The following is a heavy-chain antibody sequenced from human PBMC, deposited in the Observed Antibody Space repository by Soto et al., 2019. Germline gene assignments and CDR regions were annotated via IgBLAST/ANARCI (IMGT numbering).Heavy chain of an antibody. CDR3: ARHHGPMTADNWFDP. CDR1: GYTFFSYA. V-gene: IGHV1-18*01. CDR2: ISGYNGHT. D-gene: IGHD3-22*01. J-gene: IGHJ5*02. Sequence: ASVKVSCKASGYTFFSYAISWVRQARGQGLEWMGWISGYNGHTNYAQNFQGRLTLTTDPSASTAYMELRSLRSDDTAVYYCARHHGPMTADNWFDPWGQGTQVTVSS.